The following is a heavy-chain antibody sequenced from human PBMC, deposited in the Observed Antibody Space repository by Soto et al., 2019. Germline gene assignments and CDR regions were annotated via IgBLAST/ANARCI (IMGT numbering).Heavy chain of an antibody. Sequence: GASVKVSCKASGYTFPSYGISWVRQAPGQGLEWMGWVSAYNGDTNYAQNFQGRVTMTTDTSTSTAYMDLRSLRSDDTATYYCARDRGYCANGVCFRYDYWGQGTLVTVSS. D-gene: IGHD2-8*01. V-gene: IGHV1-18*01. CDR3: ARDRGYCANGVCFRYDY. J-gene: IGHJ4*02. CDR2: VSAYNGDT. CDR1: GYTFPSYG.